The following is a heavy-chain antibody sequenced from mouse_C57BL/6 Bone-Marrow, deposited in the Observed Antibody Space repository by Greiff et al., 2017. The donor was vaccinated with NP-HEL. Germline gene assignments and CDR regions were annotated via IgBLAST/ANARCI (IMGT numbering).Heavy chain of an antibody. CDR1: GFTFSNYW. V-gene: IGHV6-3*01. D-gene: IGHD1-1*01. CDR2: IRLKSDNYAT. CDR3: TGTTVVAHWYFDV. J-gene: IGHJ1*03. Sequence: EVKVVESGGGLVQPGGSMKLSCVASGFTFSNYWMNWVRQSPEKGLEWVAQIRLKSDNYATHYAESVKGRFTISRDDSKSSVYLQMNNLRAEDTGIYYCTGTTVVAHWYFDVWGTGTTVTVSS.